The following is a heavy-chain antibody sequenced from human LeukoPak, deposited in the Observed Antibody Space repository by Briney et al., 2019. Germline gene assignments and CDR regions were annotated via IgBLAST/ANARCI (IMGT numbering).Heavy chain of an antibody. CDR2: INTDGSST. V-gene: IGHV3-74*01. CDR1: AFTFRSYW. Sequence: PGGSLRLSCKASAFTFRSYWMHWVRQAPGKGLAWVSRINTDGSSTTYADSVKGRFTISRDNSKNTLYLQMNSLRAEDTAVYYCATPPTVTRNYWGQGTLVTVSS. D-gene: IGHD4-17*01. CDR3: ATPPTVTRNY. J-gene: IGHJ4*02.